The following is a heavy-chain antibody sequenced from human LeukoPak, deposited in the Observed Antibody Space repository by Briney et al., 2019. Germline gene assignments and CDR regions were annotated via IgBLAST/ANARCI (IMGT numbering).Heavy chain of an antibody. J-gene: IGHJ4*02. Sequence: ASVKVSCKASGYIFTRYYLHWVRQALGQGLEWMGRINPNTGYTDYSYNFQGRVALTRDTSINTAYMEVTRLTSDDAAVYFCAVSRDYGDYYFDSWGLGTLVTVSS. V-gene: IGHV1-2*06. CDR2: INPNTGYT. CDR1: GYIFTRYY. D-gene: IGHD4-17*01. CDR3: AVSRDYGDYYFDS.